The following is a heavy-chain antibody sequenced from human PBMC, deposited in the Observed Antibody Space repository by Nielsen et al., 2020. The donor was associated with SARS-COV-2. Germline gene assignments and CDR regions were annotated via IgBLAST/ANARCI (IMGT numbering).Heavy chain of an antibody. CDR3: ARTRGSYYFDY. Sequence: GGSLRLSCAASGFTFSSYGMHWVRQAPGKGLEWVAVISYDGSNKYYADSVKGRFTISRDNAKNSLYLQMNSLRAEDTAVYYCARTRGSYYFDYWGQGTLVTVSS. V-gene: IGHV3-30*03. J-gene: IGHJ4*02. D-gene: IGHD3-16*01. CDR2: ISYDGSNK. CDR1: GFTFSSYG.